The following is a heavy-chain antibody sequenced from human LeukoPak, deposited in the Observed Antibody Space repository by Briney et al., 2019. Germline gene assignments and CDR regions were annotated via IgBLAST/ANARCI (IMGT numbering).Heavy chain of an antibody. CDR2: INPSGGST. V-gene: IGHV1-46*01. Sequence: TSVKVSCKASGYPFTSYYMHWVRQAPGQGLEWMGIINPSGGSTSYAQKFQGRVTMTRDTSTSTVYMELSSLRSEDTAVYYYARSYGDFDYWGQGTLVTVSS. CDR1: GYPFTSYY. CDR3: ARSYGDFDY. J-gene: IGHJ4*02. D-gene: IGHD4-17*01.